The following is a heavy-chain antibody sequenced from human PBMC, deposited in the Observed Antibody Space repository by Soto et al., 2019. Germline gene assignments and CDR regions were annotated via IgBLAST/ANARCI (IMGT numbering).Heavy chain of an antibody. CDR3: ARVVVGTTTDYYYGMDV. Sequence: ASVKVSCKGSGGTCSSYIISWVRQAPGQGLEWMGGIIPVFGTANYGQKFQGRVTITADESTSTAYMELRSLRSEDTAVYYCARVVVGTTTDYYYGMDVWGQGTTVTVSS. CDR1: GGTCSSYI. J-gene: IGHJ6*02. D-gene: IGHD1-26*01. CDR2: IIPVFGTA. V-gene: IGHV1-69*13.